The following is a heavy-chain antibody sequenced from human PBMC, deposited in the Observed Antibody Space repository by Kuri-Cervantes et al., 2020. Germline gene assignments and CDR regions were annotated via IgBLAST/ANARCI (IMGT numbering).Heavy chain of an antibody. CDR1: GFTFSIYG. Sequence: LSLTCAASGFTFSIYGMHWVRQAPGKGLEWVAVIWYDGSNKYYADSVKGRFTISRDNSKNTLYLQMNSLRAEDTAVYYCARERGGRSSGYYYYYGMDVWGQGTTVAVSS. CDR3: ARERGGRSSGYYYYYGMDV. J-gene: IGHJ6*02. V-gene: IGHV3-33*01. D-gene: IGHD3-22*01. CDR2: IWYDGSNK.